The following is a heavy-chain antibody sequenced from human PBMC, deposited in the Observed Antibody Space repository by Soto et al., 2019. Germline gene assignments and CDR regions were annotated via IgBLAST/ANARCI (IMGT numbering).Heavy chain of an antibody. D-gene: IGHD2-2*01. Sequence: QVQLVESGGGVVQPGRSLRLSCAASGFTFSSYGMHWVRQAPGKGLEWVAVISYGGSNKYYADSVKGRFTISRDNSKNTLYLQMNNLRGEDTAVYYCAKDNCITTSCYRLYNWFDAWGQGTLVTVSS. CDR3: AKDNCITTSCYRLYNWFDA. J-gene: IGHJ5*02. V-gene: IGHV3-30*18. CDR2: ISYGGSNK. CDR1: GFTFSSYG.